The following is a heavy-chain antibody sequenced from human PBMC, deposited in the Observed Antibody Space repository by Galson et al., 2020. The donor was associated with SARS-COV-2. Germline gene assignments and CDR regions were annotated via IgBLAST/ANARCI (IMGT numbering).Heavy chain of an antibody. Sequence: SETLSLTCSVSGDSINTNPFPWGCHRQPPGKDREWNGTIHYTGNTVLKPSLQSRVSISVDSSRNQFSLRLDSVTAADTVVYYCARLFHGSASFALFDPWGQGSLSTVSS. CDR1: GDSINTNPFP. V-gene: IGHV4-39*01. CDR3: ARLFHGSASFALFDP. J-gene: IGHJ5*02. D-gene: IGHD3-10*01. CDR2: IHYTGNT.